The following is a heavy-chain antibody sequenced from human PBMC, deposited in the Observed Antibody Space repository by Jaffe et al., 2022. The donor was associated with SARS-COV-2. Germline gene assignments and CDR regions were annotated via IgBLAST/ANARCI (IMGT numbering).Heavy chain of an antibody. CDR2: IYSGGST. CDR1: GFTVSSNY. J-gene: IGHJ4*02. CDR3: ARDGGKTTVTGEDDY. V-gene: IGHV3-53*01. Sequence: EVQLVESGGGLIQPGGSLRLSCAASGFTVSSNYMSWVRQAPGKGLEWVSVIYSGGSTYYADSVKGRFTISRDNSKNTLYLQMNSLRAEDTAVYYCARDGGKTTVTGEDDYWGQGTLVTVSS. D-gene: IGHD4-17*01.